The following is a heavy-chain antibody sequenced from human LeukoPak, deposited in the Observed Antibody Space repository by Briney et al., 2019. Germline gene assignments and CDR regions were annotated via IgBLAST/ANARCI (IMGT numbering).Heavy chain of an antibody. CDR2: IRYDGSNK. J-gene: IGHJ4*02. D-gene: IGHD2-21*02. Sequence: GGSLRLSCAASGFTFSTYGMHWVRQAPDRGLEWVAIIRYDGSNKYYADSVKGRFTTSRDNSKNTLYLHMNSLRAEDTAVYYCARDGEMTVSLNYWGQGTLVTVSS. CDR3: ARDGEMTVSLNY. CDR1: GFTFSTYG. V-gene: IGHV3-30*02.